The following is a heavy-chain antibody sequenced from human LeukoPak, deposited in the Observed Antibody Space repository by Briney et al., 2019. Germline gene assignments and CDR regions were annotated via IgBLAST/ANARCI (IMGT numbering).Heavy chain of an antibody. V-gene: IGHV4-59*08. CDR3: ARRNRAAATFDY. D-gene: IGHD6-13*01. CDR2: TYYSGST. Sequence: PSETLSLTSTVSGGSISSYYWSWIRQPPGKGLEWIGYTYYSGSTNYNPSLKSRVTISVDTSKNQFSLKLSSVTAADTAVYYCARRNRAAATFDYWGQGTLVTVSS. CDR1: GGSISSYY. J-gene: IGHJ4*02.